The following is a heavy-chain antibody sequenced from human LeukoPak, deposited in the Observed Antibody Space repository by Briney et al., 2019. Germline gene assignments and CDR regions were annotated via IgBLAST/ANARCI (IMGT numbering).Heavy chain of an antibody. CDR3: ARSLLRGKLQGAFDY. CDR1: GYTFTSYY. D-gene: IGHD4-11*01. J-gene: IGHJ4*02. Sequence: GASVKVSCKASGYTFTSYYMHWVRQAPGQGLEWMGIINPSGGSTSYAQKFQGRVTMTRDMSTSTVYMELSSLRSEDTAVYYCARSLLRGKLQGAFDYWGEGTLVTVSS. V-gene: IGHV1-46*01. CDR2: INPSGGST.